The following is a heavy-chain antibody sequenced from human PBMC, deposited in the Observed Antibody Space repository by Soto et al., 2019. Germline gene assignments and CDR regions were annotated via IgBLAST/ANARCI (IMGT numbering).Heavy chain of an antibody. CDR2: ISWNSGSI. V-gene: IGHV3-9*01. CDR3: AKDKGSGSYGVLNAFDI. CDR1: GFTFDDYA. Sequence: GGSLRLSCAASGFTFDDYAMHWVRQAPGKGLEWVSGISWNSGSIGYADSVKGRFTISRDNAKNSLYLQMNSLRAEDTALYYCAKDKGSGSYGVLNAFDIWGQGTMVTVSS. D-gene: IGHD3-10*01. J-gene: IGHJ3*02.